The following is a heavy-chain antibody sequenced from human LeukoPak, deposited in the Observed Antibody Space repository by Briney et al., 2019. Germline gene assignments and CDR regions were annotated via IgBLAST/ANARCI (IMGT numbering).Heavy chain of an antibody. V-gene: IGHV3-21*01. Sequence: PGGSLRLSCAASGFTFSSYSMNWVRQAPGKGLEWVSSISSSSSYIYYADSVKGRFTISIDNAKNTLYLQMNSLRAEDTAVYYCVRDLGWCTDGVCSLWGQGTPVTVSS. J-gene: IGHJ4*02. D-gene: IGHD2-8*01. CDR3: VRDLGWCTDGVCSL. CDR2: ISSSSSYI. CDR1: GFTFSSYS.